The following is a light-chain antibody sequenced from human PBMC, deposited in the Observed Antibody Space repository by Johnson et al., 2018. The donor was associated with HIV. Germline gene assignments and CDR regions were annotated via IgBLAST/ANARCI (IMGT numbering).Light chain of an antibody. CDR3: GIWDASLMTSF. CDR1: VSNIESYF. Sequence: SVLTQPPSVSAAPGQTVNISCSGNVSNIESYFVSWYQQLPGAAPTLLIYEDNKRPSGIPDRFSGSKSGATATLGITGLQTGDEADYYCGIWDASLMTSFFGTWTKVTVL. V-gene: IGLV1-51*02. J-gene: IGLJ1*01. CDR2: EDN.